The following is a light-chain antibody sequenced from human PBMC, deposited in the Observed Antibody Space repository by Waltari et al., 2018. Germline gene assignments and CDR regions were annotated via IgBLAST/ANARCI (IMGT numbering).Light chain of an antibody. V-gene: IGKV3-11*01. CDR1: RSLGTS. CDR2: DAS. CDR3: QQSSSWPPLT. J-gene: IGKJ4*01. Sequence: EIVLTQSPVTLSLSTGERATLSCRASRSLGTSLAWYQQKPGQAPRLLMFDASDRAKGIPRRFTGSGSETDFTLTISSLEPEDAAVYYCQQSSSWPPLTFGGGTKVEI.